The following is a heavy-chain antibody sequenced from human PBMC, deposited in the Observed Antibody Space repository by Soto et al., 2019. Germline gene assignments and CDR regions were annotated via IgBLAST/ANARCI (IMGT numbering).Heavy chain of an antibody. CDR1: GFTFSSYG. D-gene: IGHD1-1*01. CDR3: AKEGPITNWYFDY. CDR2: ISYDGKVA. Sequence: QVQLVESGGGVVQPGRSLRLSWAASGFTFSSYGMHWVRQAPGKGLEWVTVISYDGKVAYYADSVKGRFTISRDNSKNTLYLQMNSLRTDDTAMYYCAKEGPITNWYFDYWGQGTLVTVSS. V-gene: IGHV3-30*18. J-gene: IGHJ4*02.